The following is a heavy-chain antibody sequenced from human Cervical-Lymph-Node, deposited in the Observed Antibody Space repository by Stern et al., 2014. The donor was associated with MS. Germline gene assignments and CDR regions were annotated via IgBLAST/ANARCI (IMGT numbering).Heavy chain of an antibody. V-gene: IGHV3-48*02. CDR2: IRRNGKTT. J-gene: IGHJ4*02. Sequence: EVHLVESGGGLVQPGGSLRLSCAASEFTFSTYAMNWVRQAPGKGLEWISFIRRNGKTTNYSDSVKGRFTISRDNAKNALYLQMNSLRDEDTALYYCARDRGVDGSYYTLDHWGQGTLVTVSS. CDR1: EFTFSTYA. CDR3: ARDRGVDGSYYTLDH. D-gene: IGHD1-26*01.